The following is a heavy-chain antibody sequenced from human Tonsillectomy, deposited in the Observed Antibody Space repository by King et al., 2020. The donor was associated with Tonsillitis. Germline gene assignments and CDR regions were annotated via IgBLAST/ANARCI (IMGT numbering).Heavy chain of an antibody. D-gene: IGHD3-3*01. V-gene: IGHV3-23*04. Sequence: VQLVESGGGLVQPGGSLRLSCAASGFTFSSYAMNWVRQAPGKGLEWVSTISSSGGNTYYAGSVKGRFTISRDNSKNTLYLQMNSLRAEDTAVYYCAKGGTIRLSGMDVWGQGTTVTVSS. J-gene: IGHJ6*02. CDR2: ISSSGGNT. CDR3: AKGGTIRLSGMDV. CDR1: GFTFSSYA.